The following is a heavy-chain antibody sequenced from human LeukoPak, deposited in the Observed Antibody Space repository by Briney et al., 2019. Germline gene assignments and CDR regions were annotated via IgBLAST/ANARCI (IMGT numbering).Heavy chain of an antibody. D-gene: IGHD5-18*01. CDR2: IYYSGST. CDR1: GGSISSSSYY. V-gene: IGHV4-39*01. Sequence: SETLSLTCTVSGGSISSSSYYWGWIRQPPGKGLEWIGSIYYSGSTYYNPSLKSRVTISVDTSKTQFSLKLSSVPAADTAVYYCARRAAMAHEYWGQGTLVTVSS. CDR3: ARRAAMAHEY. J-gene: IGHJ4*02.